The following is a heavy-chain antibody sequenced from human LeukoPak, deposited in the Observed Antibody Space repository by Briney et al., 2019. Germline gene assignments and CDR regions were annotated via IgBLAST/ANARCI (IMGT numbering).Heavy chain of an antibody. CDR2: IHHSGST. J-gene: IGHJ4*02. Sequence: SETLSLTCTVSGYSVSGDYYWGWIRQPPGKGLEWIGNIHHSGSTDYNPSLKSRVTISVDTSKNQFSLKLTSVAATDTAVYYCARRGNWGLFDYWGQGTLVTVSS. V-gene: IGHV4-38-2*02. D-gene: IGHD7-27*01. CDR3: ARRGNWGLFDY. CDR1: GYSVSGDYY.